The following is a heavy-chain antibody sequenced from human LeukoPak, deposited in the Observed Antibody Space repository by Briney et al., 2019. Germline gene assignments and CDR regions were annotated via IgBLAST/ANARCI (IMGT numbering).Heavy chain of an antibody. D-gene: IGHD6-19*01. CDR3: ARVDAASLAVHY. V-gene: IGHV1-2*02. CDR2: INPNSGGT. CDR1: GYTFTSYY. J-gene: IGHJ4*02. Sequence: ASVKVSCKTSGYTFTSYYLNCVRQAPGQGLEWMGRINPNSGGTDSGQNFQGRVTMTRDTSISTAYMELSSLTFDDTAVYYCARVDAASLAVHYWGQGTLVTVSS.